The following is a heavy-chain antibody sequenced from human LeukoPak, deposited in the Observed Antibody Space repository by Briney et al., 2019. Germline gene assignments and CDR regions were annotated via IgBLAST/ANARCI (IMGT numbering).Heavy chain of an antibody. CDR3: ARGGSGYVNYYYYYMDV. Sequence: PSETLSLTCAVYGGSFSGYYWSWIRQPPGKGLEWIGEINHSGSTNYNPSLKSRVTISVDTSKNQFSLKLSSVTAADTAVYYCARGGSGYVNYYYYYMDVWGKGTTVTVSS. CDR1: GGSFSGYY. D-gene: IGHD5-12*01. CDR2: INHSGST. V-gene: IGHV4-34*01. J-gene: IGHJ6*03.